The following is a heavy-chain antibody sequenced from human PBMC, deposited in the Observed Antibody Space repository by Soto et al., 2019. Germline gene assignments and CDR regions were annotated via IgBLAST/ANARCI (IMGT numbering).Heavy chain of an antibody. V-gene: IGHV3-23*01. CDR2: ISGSGFKK. J-gene: IGHJ5*02. CDR3: AKNQGVELVPLATVDWFDP. Sequence: GGSLRLSCAASGFIFENFGMSWVRQAPGKGLEWISSISGSGFKKYYADSVKGRFTISRDNSKSTVYLELNNLSAEDTAVYHCAKNQGVELVPLATVDWFDPWGQGSVATVSS. CDR1: GFIFENFG. D-gene: IGHD1-26*01.